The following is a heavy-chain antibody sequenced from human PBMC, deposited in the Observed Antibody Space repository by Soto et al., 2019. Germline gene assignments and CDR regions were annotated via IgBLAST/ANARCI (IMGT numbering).Heavy chain of an antibody. V-gene: IGHV3-23*01. CDR2: ISGSGFKK. J-gene: IGHJ5*02. CDR3: AKNQGVELVPLATVDWFDP. Sequence: GGSLRLSCAASGFIFENFGMSWVRQAPGKGLEWISSISGSGFKKYYADSVKGRFTISRDNSKSTVYLELNNLSAEDTAVYHCAKNQGVELVPLATVDWFDPWGQGSVATVSS. CDR1: GFIFENFG. D-gene: IGHD1-26*01.